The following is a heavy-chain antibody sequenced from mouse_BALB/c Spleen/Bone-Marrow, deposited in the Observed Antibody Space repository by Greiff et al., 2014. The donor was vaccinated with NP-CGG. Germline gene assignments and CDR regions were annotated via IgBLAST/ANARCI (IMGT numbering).Heavy chain of an antibody. CDR3: ARYYGREGLDY. CDR1: GYAFSSSW. Sequence: VQLQESGPELVKPGASVKISCKASGYAFSSSWMNWVKQRPGQGLEWIGRIYPGDGDTNYNGKFKGKATLTADKSSSTAYMQLSSLTSVDSAVYFCARYYGREGLDYWGQGTTLTVSS. D-gene: IGHD1-1*01. J-gene: IGHJ2*01. V-gene: IGHV1-82*01. CDR2: IYPGDGDT.